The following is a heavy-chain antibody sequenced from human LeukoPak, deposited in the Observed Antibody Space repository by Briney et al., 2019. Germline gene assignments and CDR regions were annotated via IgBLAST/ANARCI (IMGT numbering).Heavy chain of an antibody. CDR2: IYYSGGT. Sequence: PSETLSLTCTVSDGSITTYYWSWIRQPPGKGLECLGYIYYSGGTNYNPSLKSRVTISIDISNNHLSLRLSSVTAEDTAVYYCARVQWPDGKGVGVFDSWGLGTLVTVSS. D-gene: IGHD6-19*01. CDR1: DGSITTYY. V-gene: IGHV4-59*01. CDR3: ARVQWPDGKGVGVFDS. J-gene: IGHJ4*02.